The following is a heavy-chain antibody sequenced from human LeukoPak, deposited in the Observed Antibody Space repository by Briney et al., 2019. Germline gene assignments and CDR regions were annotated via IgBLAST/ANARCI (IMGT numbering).Heavy chain of an antibody. J-gene: IGHJ6*02. Sequence: SETLSLTCTVSGGSMSGFFWTWIRQPPGKELEWIGSIYYSGSSTKNNPSLKSRVTVSVDTSKSQFFLKLNSATAADTAVYFCARTSRHYYGSGTNLTPWPAGMDVWGQGTTVTVSS. CDR2: IYYSGSST. CDR1: GGSMSGFF. CDR3: ARTSRHYYGSGTNLTPWPAGMDV. V-gene: IGHV4-59*01. D-gene: IGHD3-10*01.